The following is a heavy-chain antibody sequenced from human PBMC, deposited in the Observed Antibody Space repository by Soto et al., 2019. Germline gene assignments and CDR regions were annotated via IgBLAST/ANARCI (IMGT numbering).Heavy chain of an antibody. CDR1: GYTFTSYG. CDR2: ISAYNGNT. J-gene: IGHJ4*02. CDR3: ARDLGVENWNFGVPCDY. D-gene: IGHD1-7*01. Sequence: GASVKVSCKASGYTFTSYGISWVRQAPGQGLEWMGWISAYNGNTNYAQKLQGRVTMTTDTSTSTAYMELRSLRSDDTAVYYCARDLGVENWNFGVPCDYWGQGTLVTVSS. V-gene: IGHV1-18*01.